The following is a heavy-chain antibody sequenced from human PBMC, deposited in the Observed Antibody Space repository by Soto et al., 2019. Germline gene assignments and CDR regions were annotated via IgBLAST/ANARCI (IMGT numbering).Heavy chain of an antibody. V-gene: IGHV4-4*02. CDR3: ARISVAATVYYFDY. Sequence: SETLSLTCAVSGGSTSSSNWWSWVRQPPGKGLEWIGEIYHSGSTNYNPSLKSRVTISVDKSKNQFSLKLSSVTAADTAVYYCARISVAATVYYFDYWGQGTLVTVSS. J-gene: IGHJ4*02. CDR1: GGSTSSSNW. CDR2: IYHSGST. D-gene: IGHD2-15*01.